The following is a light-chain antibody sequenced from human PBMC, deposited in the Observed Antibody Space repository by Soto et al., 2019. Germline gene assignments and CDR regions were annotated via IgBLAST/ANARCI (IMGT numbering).Light chain of an antibody. CDR3: QQYNSYST. CDR2: KAS. V-gene: IGKV1-5*03. Sequence: DIQMTQSPSTLSASVGDRVIVTCRASQSISTWLAWHQQKPGKAPKLLISKASSLESGVPSRFSASGSGTEFTLTISSLQPDDFATYYCQQYNSYSTFGQGTKVDIK. J-gene: IGKJ1*01. CDR1: QSISTW.